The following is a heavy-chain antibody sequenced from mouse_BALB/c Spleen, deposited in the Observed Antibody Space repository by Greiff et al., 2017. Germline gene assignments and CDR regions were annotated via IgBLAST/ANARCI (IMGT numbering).Heavy chain of an antibody. D-gene: IGHD1-2*01. CDR1: GFNIKDTY. J-gene: IGHJ3*01. CDR2: IDPANGNT. Sequence: VQLQQSGAELVKPGASVKLSCTASGFNIKDTYMHWVKQRPEQGLEWIGRIDPANGNTKYDPKFQGKATITADTSSNTAYLQLSSLTSEDTAVYYCAFHYYGYPLAYWGQGTLVTVSA. CDR3: AFHYYGYPLAY. V-gene: IGHV14-3*02.